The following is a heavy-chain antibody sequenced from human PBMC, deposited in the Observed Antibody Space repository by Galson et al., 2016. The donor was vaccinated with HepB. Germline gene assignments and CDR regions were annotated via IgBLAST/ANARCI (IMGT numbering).Heavy chain of an antibody. J-gene: IGHJ3*02. Sequence: SLRLSCAASGFSLGNYWMNWARRAPGKGLEWLANIKKDGSEINYVDSVKGRFTGWRDDSKKTIYLQMNYLSAADTAVYYCATVGGASYGARNDGFEIWGHGRMVTVAS. CDR2: IKKDGSEI. V-gene: IGHV3-7*05. D-gene: IGHD4/OR15-4a*01. CDR3: ATVGGASYGARNDGFEI. CDR1: GFSLGNYW.